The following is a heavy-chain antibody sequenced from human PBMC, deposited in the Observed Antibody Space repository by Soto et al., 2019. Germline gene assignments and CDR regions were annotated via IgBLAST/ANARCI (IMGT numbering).Heavy chain of an antibody. CDR3: ARRDSYGALDY. V-gene: IGHV3-20*04. D-gene: IGHD5-18*01. J-gene: IGHJ4*02. CDR1: GFTFDDYG. Sequence: GGSLRLSCAASGFTFDDYGMSWVRQAPGKGLEWVSGINWNGGSTGYADSVKGRFAISRDNAKNSLYLQMNSLRAEDTALYYCARRDSYGALDYWGQGTLVTVSS. CDR2: INWNGGST.